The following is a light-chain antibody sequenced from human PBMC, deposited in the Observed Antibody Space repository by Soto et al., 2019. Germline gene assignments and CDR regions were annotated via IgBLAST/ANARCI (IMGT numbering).Light chain of an antibody. J-gene: IGLJ2*01. CDR3: SSYAASNILVV. Sequence: QSALTQPGSVSGSPGQSITISCSGTSSDIGSYNLVSWYQQHPGKAPKVIIFEGSRLPSGVSSRFSGSKSGNTASLTISGLRPEDEADYYCSSYAASNILVVFGGGTQLTVL. CDR1: SSDIGSYNL. CDR2: EGS. V-gene: IGLV2-23*01.